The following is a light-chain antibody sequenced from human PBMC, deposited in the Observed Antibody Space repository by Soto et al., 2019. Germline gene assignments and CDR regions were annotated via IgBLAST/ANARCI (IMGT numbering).Light chain of an antibody. J-gene: IGKJ2*01. CDR1: QAISNY. CDR3: QQLTT. Sequence: DLQLTQSPSFLSASVGDRVTITCRASQAISNYFAWYQQKPGKAPMLLIYAVYTLQSGVPSRFSGSGSGTEFTLTISSLQPEDFATYYCQQLTTFGQGTKLEIK. V-gene: IGKV1-9*01. CDR2: AVY.